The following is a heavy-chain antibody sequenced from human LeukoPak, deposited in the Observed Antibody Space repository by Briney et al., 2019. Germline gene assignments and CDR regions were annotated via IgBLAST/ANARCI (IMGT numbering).Heavy chain of an antibody. Sequence: PGGSLRLSCAASGFTFSSYWMSWVRQAPGKGLEWVANIKQDGSEKYYVDSVKGRFTISRDNAKNSLYLQMNSLRAEDTAVYYCARDSSITMIVVVNRGAFDIWGQGTMVTVSS. CDR1: GFTFSSYW. V-gene: IGHV3-7*01. CDR2: IKQDGSEK. D-gene: IGHD3-22*01. CDR3: ARDSSITMIVVVNRGAFDI. J-gene: IGHJ3*02.